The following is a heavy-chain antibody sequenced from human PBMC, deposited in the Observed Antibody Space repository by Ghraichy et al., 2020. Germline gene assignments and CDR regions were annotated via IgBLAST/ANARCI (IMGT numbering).Heavy chain of an antibody. Sequence: LSLTCAASRFPFGASAMHWVRQAPGKSLEWVAVISYDGNDKHYADSVKGRFTISRDNSKSTLFLQMNSLRAEDTAVYYCARGYTPYGDYDGLDVWGQGTTVTVSS. J-gene: IGHJ6*02. D-gene: IGHD4-17*01. CDR1: RFPFGASA. CDR3: ARGYTPYGDYDGLDV. V-gene: IGHV3-30*04. CDR2: ISYDGNDK.